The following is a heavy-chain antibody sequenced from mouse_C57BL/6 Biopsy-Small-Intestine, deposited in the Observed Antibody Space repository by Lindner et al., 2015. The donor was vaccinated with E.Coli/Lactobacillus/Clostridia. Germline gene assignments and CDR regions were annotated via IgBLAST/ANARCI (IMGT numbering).Heavy chain of an antibody. V-gene: IGHV5-6*01. CDR2: ISSGGSYT. D-gene: IGHD2-3*01. Sequence: VQLQESGGDLVKPGGSLKLSCAASGFTFSSYGMSWVRQTPDKRLEWVATISSGGSYTYYPDSVKGRFTITRDNAKNTLYLQMSSLKSEDTAMYYCARHDDGYYLRYFDVWGTGTTVTVSS. CDR1: GFTFSSYG. J-gene: IGHJ1*03. CDR3: ARHDDGYYLRYFDV.